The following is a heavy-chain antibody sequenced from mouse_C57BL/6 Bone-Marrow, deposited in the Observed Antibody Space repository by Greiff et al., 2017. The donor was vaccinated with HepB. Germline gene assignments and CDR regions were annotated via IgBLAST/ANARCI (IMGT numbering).Heavy chain of an antibody. Sequence: VQLQESGAELARPGASVKLSCKASGYTFKSYGISWVKQRTGQGLEWIGEIYPRSGNTYYNEKFKGKATLTADKSSSTAYMELRSLTSEDSAVYFCARKSITTVVEDYYAMDYWGQGTSVTVSS. D-gene: IGHD1-1*01. CDR2: IYPRSGNT. J-gene: IGHJ4*01. CDR3: ARKSITTVVEDYYAMDY. V-gene: IGHV1-81*01. CDR1: GYTFKSYG.